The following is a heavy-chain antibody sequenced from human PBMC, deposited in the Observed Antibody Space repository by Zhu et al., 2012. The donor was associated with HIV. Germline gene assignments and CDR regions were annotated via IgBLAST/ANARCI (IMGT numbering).Heavy chain of an antibody. Sequence: QVLLQESGPGLVKPSETLSLTCTVSGGSISSSYSFWGWVRQTPGKGLEWIGSAYYGGTTYYTPSLMSRLTISVDTSKNQCSLRLSSVTAADTGLYYCAKTRTSGWYSYAFHVWAKEQRSPSLQ. CDR1: GGSISSSYSF. J-gene: IGHJ3*01. CDR2: AYYGGTT. V-gene: IGHV4-39*01. CDR3: AKTRTSGWYSYAFHV. D-gene: IGHD6-19*01.